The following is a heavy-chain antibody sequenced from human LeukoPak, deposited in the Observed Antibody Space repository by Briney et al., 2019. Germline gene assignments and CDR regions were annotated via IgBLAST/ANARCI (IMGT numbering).Heavy chain of an antibody. V-gene: IGHV1-2*02. CDR2: INPNSGGT. CDR1: GCTFTGYY. CDR3: ARAPLGWELPFDY. J-gene: IGHJ4*02. D-gene: IGHD1-26*01. Sequence: ASVKVSCKASGCTFTGYYMHWVRQAPGQGLEWMGWINPNSGGTNYAQKFQGRVTMTRDTSISTAYMELSRLRSDDTAVYYCARAPLGWELPFDYWGQGTLVTVSS.